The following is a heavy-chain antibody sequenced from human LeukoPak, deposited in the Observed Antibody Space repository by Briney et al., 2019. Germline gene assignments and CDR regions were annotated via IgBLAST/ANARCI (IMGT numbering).Heavy chain of an antibody. CDR2: ISAGGGNT. CDR3: AVPQWELLN. CDR1: GLTFSSYT. Sequence: GGSLRLSCAASGLTFSSYTMSWVRQAPGKGLEWVSAISAGGGNTYYADSAKGRFTISRDNSKNTLYLQMNSLRAEDTAVYSCAVPQWELLNWGQGTLVTVSS. D-gene: IGHD1-26*01. J-gene: IGHJ4*02. V-gene: IGHV3-23*01.